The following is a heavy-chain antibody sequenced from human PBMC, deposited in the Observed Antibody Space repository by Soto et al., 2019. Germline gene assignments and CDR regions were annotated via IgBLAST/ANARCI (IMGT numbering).Heavy chain of an antibody. J-gene: IGHJ4*02. CDR3: ARDGDVNTGFGKDY. D-gene: IGHD3-16*01. V-gene: IGHV3-33*01. Sequence: GGSLRLSCAASGFTFSSYGMHWVRQAPGKGLEWVAFIWHDGGNKFYAESVKGRFTISRDNSKNTLYLQMTSLSAEDTAMYYCARDGDVNTGFGKDYWGQGTLVTV. CDR2: IWHDGGNK. CDR1: GFTFSSYG.